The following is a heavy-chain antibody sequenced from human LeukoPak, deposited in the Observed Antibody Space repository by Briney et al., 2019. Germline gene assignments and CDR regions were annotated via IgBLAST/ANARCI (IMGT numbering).Heavy chain of an antibody. Sequence: GRSLRLSCAASGFTFDDYAMHWVRQAPRKGLEWVSGISWNSGSIGYADSVKGRFTISRDNAKNSLYLQMNSLRAEDTALYYCAKDSPEYSSSSGFDYWGQGTLVTVSS. CDR3: AKDSPEYSSSSGFDY. CDR1: GFTFDDYA. D-gene: IGHD6-6*01. J-gene: IGHJ4*02. V-gene: IGHV3-9*01. CDR2: ISWNSGSI.